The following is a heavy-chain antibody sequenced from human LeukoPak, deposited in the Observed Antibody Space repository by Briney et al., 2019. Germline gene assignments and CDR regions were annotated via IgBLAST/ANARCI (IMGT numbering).Heavy chain of an antibody. CDR3: ARERNGDFGY. D-gene: IGHD7-27*01. Sequence: PSETLSLTCTVSGGSFSSYYWNWIRQPPGKGLEWIGRIYTGGSTNYNPSLKSRLTMSIDTSKNQFSLKLRSVTAADTAVYYCARERNGDFGYWGQGTLVTVSS. CDR1: GGSFSSYY. V-gene: IGHV4-4*07. CDR2: IYTGGST. J-gene: IGHJ4*02.